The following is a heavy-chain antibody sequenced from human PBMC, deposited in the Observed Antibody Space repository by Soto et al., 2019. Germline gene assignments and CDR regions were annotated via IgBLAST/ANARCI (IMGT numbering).Heavy chain of an antibody. Sequence: SGPTLVKPTQTLTLTCTFSGFSLSTSGVGVGWIRQPPGKALEWLALIYWNDDKRYSPSLKSRLTITKDTSKNQVVLTMTNMDPVDTATYYCAHTQQLVPHFDYWGQGTLVTVSS. CDR3: AHTQQLVPHFDY. V-gene: IGHV2-5*01. CDR1: GFSLSTSGVG. J-gene: IGHJ4*02. D-gene: IGHD6-13*01. CDR2: IYWNDDK.